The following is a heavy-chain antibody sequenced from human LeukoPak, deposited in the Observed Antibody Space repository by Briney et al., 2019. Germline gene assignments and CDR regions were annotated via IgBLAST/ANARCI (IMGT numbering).Heavy chain of an antibody. CDR2: IYYSGST. V-gene: IGHV4-39*01. J-gene: IGHJ4*02. CDR3: ARRPLRYDSSGYYRSGFDY. Sequence: SETLSLTCTVSGGSISSSSYYWGWIRQPPGKGLEWIGSIYYSGSTYYNPSLKSRVTMSVDTSKNQFSLKLSSVTAADTAVYYCARRPLRYDSSGYYRSGFDYWGQGTLVTVSS. D-gene: IGHD3-22*01. CDR1: GGSISSSSYY.